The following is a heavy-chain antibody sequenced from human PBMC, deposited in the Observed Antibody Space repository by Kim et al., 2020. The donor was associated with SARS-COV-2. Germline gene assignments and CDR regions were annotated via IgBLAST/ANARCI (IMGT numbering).Heavy chain of an antibody. Sequence: KFKGRVTMTRDTSTSTVYMELSSLRSEDTAVYYCARDCITGTRDDYYFDYWGQGTLVTVSS. V-gene: IGHV1-46*01. J-gene: IGHJ4*02. CDR3: ARDCITGTRDDYYFDY. D-gene: IGHD1-7*01.